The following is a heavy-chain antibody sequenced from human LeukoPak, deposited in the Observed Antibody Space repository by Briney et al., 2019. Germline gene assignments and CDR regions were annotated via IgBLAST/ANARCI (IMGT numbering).Heavy chain of an antibody. V-gene: IGHV1-69*04. CDR1: GGTFSSYA. J-gene: IGHJ4*02. CDR3: ARDPDGSGSYYTYYFDY. D-gene: IGHD3-10*01. CDR2: IIPILGIA. Sequence: ASVKVSCKASGGTFSSYAISWVRQAPGQGLEWMGRIIPILGIANYAQKFQGRVTITADKSTSTAYMELSSLRSEDTAVYYCARDPDGSGSYYTYYFDYWGQGALVIVSS.